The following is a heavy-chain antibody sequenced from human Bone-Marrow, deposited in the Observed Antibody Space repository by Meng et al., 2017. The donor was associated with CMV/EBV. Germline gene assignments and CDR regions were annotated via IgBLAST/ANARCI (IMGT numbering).Heavy chain of an antibody. CDR1: GYTFTGYY. Sequence: ASVKVSCKASGYTFTGYYMHWVRQAPGQGLEWMGWINPNSGGTNYAQKFQGRVTMTRDTSISTAYMELRSLRSDDTAVYYCAREKMTMVVTSFDPWGQGTLVTVSS. J-gene: IGHJ5*02. CDR3: AREKMTMVVTSFDP. CDR2: INPNSGGT. D-gene: IGHD4-23*01. V-gene: IGHV1-2*02.